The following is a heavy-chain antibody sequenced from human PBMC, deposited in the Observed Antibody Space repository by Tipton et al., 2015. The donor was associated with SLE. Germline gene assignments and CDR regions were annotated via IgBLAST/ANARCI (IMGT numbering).Heavy chain of an antibody. CDR1: GFIFSSYG. Sequence: SLRLSCAASGFIFSSYGMHWVRQAPGKGLEWVALIWYDGSNKYYADSVKGRFTVSRDTSKNTLYLQMNSLRAEDTAVYYCAKMGLPYYGSGSSTGMDVWGQGTTVTVSS. CDR3: AKMGLPYYGSGSSTGMDV. CDR2: IWYDGSNK. D-gene: IGHD3-10*01. J-gene: IGHJ6*02. V-gene: IGHV3-33*06.